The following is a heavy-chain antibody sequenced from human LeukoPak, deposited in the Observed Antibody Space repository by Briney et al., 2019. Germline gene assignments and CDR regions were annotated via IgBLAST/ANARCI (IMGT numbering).Heavy chain of an antibody. J-gene: IGHJ4*02. CDR2: IYTSGST. D-gene: IGHD4-23*01. CDR3: ARESGYGGNYDY. V-gene: IGHV4-61*02. CDR1: GGSISSGTYY. Sequence: SQTLSLTCTVSGGSISSGTYYWSWIRQPAGEGLEWIGRIYTSGSTTYNPSLKSRVTISVDTSKNQFSLRLSSVTAADTAVYYCARESGYGGNYDYWGQGTLVTVSS.